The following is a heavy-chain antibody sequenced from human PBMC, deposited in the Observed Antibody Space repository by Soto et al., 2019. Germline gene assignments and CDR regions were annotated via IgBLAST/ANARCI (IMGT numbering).Heavy chain of an antibody. V-gene: IGHV4-4*07. CDR2: IYTSGST. CDR3: ARDPMRVRRLGELSLLPYYYYGMDV. J-gene: IGHJ6*02. Sequence: PSETLSLTCTVSGGSISSYYWSWIRQPAGKGLEWIGRIYTSGSTNYNPSLKSRVTMSVDTSRNQFSLKLSSVTAADTAVYYCARDPMRVRRLGELSLLPYYYYGMDVWGQGTTVTVSS. CDR1: GGSISSYY. D-gene: IGHD3-16*02.